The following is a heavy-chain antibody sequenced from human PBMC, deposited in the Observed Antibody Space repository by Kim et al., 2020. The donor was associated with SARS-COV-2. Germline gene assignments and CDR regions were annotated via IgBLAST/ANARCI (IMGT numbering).Heavy chain of an antibody. CDR3: ARAPYYYGSREFDP. D-gene: IGHD3-10*01. J-gene: IGHJ5*02. V-gene: IGHV1-18*01. Sequence: AQKPQGRVTMTTDTSTSTAYMELRSLRSDDTAVYYCARAPYYYGSREFDPWGQGTLVTVSS.